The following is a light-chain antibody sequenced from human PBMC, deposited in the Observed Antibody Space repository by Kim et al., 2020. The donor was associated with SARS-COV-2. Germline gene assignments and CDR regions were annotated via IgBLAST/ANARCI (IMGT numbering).Light chain of an antibody. Sequence: PELSITISCTGINSYIGAYKYVSWYQQHPGKAPKVLIYDGSRRPAGVSNRFSGSKSDDTASLTISGLQAEDEADYYCSSYTSSSTLFGTGTKVTVL. V-gene: IGLV2-14*03. CDR1: NSYIGAYKY. CDR2: DGS. CDR3: SSYTSSSTL. J-gene: IGLJ1*01.